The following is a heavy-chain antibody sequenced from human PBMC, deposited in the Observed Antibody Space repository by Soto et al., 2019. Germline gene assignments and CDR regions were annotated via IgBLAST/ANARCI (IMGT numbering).Heavy chain of an antibody. V-gene: IGHV3-73*01. CDR1: GFTFSGSA. Sequence: EVQLVESGGGLVQPGGPLKLSCAASGFTFSGSAMHWVRQASGKGLEWVGRIRSKADNYATAYAASVKGRFTFSRDDSKNTAYLQMNSLKTEDTAVYYCTSSILGYCSGGSCYGAPLGMDVWGQGTTVTVSS. D-gene: IGHD2-15*01. J-gene: IGHJ6*02. CDR3: TSSILGYCSGGSCYGAPLGMDV. CDR2: IRSKADNYAT.